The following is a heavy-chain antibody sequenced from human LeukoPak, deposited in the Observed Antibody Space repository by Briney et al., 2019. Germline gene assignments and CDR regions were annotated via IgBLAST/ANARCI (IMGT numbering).Heavy chain of an antibody. CDR3: ARDRKWSYDAFDI. J-gene: IGHJ3*02. V-gene: IGHV4-59*01. D-gene: IGHD1-26*01. Sequence: SETLSLTFTVSGGSISSYYWSWIRQPPGKGLEWIGYIYYSGSTNYNPSLKSRVTISVDTSKKQFSLKLSSVTAADTAVYYCARDRKWSYDAFDIWGQGTMVTVSS. CDR2: IYYSGST. CDR1: GGSISSYY.